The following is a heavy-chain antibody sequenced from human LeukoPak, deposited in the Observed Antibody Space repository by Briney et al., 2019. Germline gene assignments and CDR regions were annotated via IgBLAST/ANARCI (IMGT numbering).Heavy chain of an antibody. V-gene: IGHV1-2*02. CDR3: ARVLPVAGNGLDY. D-gene: IGHD6-19*01. CDR1: GYTFTGYY. J-gene: IGHJ4*02. CDR2: INPNSGGT. Sequence: ASVKVSCKASGYTFTGYYMHWVRQAPGQGLEWMGWINPNSGGTNYAQKFQGRVTMTRDTSISTAYMELSRLRSDDTAVYYCARVLPVAGNGLDYWGQGTLVTVSS.